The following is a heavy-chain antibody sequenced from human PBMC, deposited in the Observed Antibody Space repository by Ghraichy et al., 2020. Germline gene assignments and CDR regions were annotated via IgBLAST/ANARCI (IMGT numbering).Heavy chain of an antibody. CDR2: IYSGGST. J-gene: IGHJ6*02. Sequence: ESLNISCAASGFAVSSNYMNWVRQAPGKGLEWVSIIYSGGSTYYADSVKGRFTISRDNSKNTVYLQMNSLRAEDTAVYYCARDLQPGVWGQGTTVTVSS. CDR1: GFAVSSNY. D-gene: IGHD4-11*01. V-gene: IGHV3-53*01. CDR3: ARDLQPGV.